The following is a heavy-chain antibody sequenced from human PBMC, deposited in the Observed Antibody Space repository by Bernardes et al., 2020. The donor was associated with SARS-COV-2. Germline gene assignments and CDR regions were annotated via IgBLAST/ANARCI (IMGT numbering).Heavy chain of an antibody. V-gene: IGHV3-23*01. CDR3: AKAGDYYYYYGMDV. CDR1: GFTFSSYA. CDR2: ISGSGGST. Sequence: GGSLRLSCAASGFTFSSYAMSWVRQAPGKGLEWVSAISGSGGSTYYADSVKGRFTISRDNSKNTLYLQMNSLRAEDTAVYYCAKAGDYYYYYGMDVWGQGTTVTVSS. D-gene: IGHD2-21*02. J-gene: IGHJ6*02.